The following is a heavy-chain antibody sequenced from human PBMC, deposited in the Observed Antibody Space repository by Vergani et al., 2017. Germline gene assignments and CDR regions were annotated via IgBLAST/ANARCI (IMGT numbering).Heavy chain of an antibody. J-gene: IGHJ4*02. D-gene: IGHD5-12*01. Sequence: EVQLVESGGGLVQPGGSLRLSCVASGFTFSSNAMSWVRQAPGKGLEWVSSISGSGGSTYYADSVKGRFTISRDNPKNTLYLQMNSLRAEDSAIYYCAKAAVTTISLFDYWGQGTLVTVSS. CDR1: GFTFSSNA. CDR3: AKAAVTTISLFDY. V-gene: IGHV3-23*04. CDR2: ISGSGGST.